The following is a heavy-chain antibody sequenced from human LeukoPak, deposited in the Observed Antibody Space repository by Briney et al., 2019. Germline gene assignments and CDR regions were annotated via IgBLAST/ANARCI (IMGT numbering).Heavy chain of an antibody. D-gene: IGHD3-16*02. CDR1: GFTFGDYA. CDR3: TRDRGTDYDYVWGSYRPSLWVDAFDI. V-gene: IGHV3-49*04. Sequence: GGSLRLSCTASGFTFGDYAMSWVRQAPGKGLEWVGFIRSKAYGGTTEYAASVKGRFTISRDDSKSIAYLQMNSLKTEDTAVYYCTRDRGTDYDYVWGSYRPSLWVDAFDIWGQGTMVTVSS. CDR2: IRSKAYGGTT. J-gene: IGHJ3*02.